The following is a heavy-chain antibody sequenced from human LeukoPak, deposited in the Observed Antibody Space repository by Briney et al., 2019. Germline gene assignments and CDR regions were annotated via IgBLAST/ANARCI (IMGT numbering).Heavy chain of an antibody. J-gene: IGHJ4*02. CDR1: GYSFTSYW. V-gene: IGHV5-51*01. D-gene: IGHD3-9*01. CDR3: ARRFYDILTGYYFDY. Sequence: GESLKISCKGSGYSFTSYWIGWVRQMPGNGLEWMGIIYPGDSDTGYSASFQGQVTISADKTISTAYLQWSSLKASDTAMYYCARRFYDILTGYYFDYWGQGTLVTVSS. CDR2: IYPGDSDT.